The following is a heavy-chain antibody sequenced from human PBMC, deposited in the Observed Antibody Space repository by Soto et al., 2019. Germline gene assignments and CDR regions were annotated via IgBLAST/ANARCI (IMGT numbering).Heavy chain of an antibody. Sequence: QVQLVQSGAEVKKPGASVKVSCKASGYTFTSYYMHWVRQAPGQGLEWVGIINPSGGGTSYAQKFPGRVTMTRDTSTSTVYMELSSLSSEDTAVYYCARDSTLAYWGQGTLVTVSS. V-gene: IGHV1-46*01. CDR1: GYTFTSYY. CDR2: INPSGGGT. J-gene: IGHJ4*02. CDR3: ARDSTLAY.